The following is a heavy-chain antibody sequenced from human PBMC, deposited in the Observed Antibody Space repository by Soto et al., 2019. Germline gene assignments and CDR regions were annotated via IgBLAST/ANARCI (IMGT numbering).Heavy chain of an antibody. D-gene: IGHD3-10*01. Sequence: AGGSLRLSCAASGFTFSSYAMHWVRQAPGKGLEYVSAISSNGGSTYYANSVKGRFTISRDNSKNTLYLQMGSLRAEDMAVYYCVRVGGSGSYYYYYMDVWGKGTTVTVSS. V-gene: IGHV3-64*01. CDR2: ISSNGGST. CDR1: GFTFSSYA. J-gene: IGHJ6*03. CDR3: VRVGGSGSYYYYYMDV.